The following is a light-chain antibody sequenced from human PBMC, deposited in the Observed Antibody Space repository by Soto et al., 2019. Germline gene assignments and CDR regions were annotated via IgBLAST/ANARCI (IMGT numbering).Light chain of an antibody. CDR2: QAS. CDR1: QSIRRQ. Sequence: DIQMTQSPSTLSASVGDRVSITCRASQSIRRQLAWYQQKPGKAPNLLIYQASNLETGVPSRFTGSGSGTDFTLPISSLPPDDLATYHCLEYQSYWAFGQGTKVAVK. V-gene: IGKV1-5*03. CDR3: LEYQSYWA. J-gene: IGKJ1*01.